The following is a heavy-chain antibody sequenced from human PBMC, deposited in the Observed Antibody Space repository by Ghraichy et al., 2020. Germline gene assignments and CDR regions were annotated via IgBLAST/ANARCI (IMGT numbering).Heavy chain of an antibody. CDR1: GFTFSSYE. CDR2: ISSSGSTI. Sequence: GGSLRLSCAASGFTFSSYEMNWVRQAPGKGLEWVSYISSSGSTIYYADSVKGRFTISRDNAKNSLYLQMNSLRAEDTAVYYCARERVKGSGMVNWFDPWGQGTLVTVSS. CDR3: ARERVKGSGMVNWFDP. V-gene: IGHV3-48*03. J-gene: IGHJ5*02. D-gene: IGHD3-10*01.